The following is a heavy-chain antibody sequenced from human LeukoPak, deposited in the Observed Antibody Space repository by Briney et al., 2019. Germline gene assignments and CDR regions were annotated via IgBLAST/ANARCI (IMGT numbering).Heavy chain of an antibody. CDR1: GGSICSYY. J-gene: IGHJ6*02. CDR3: ARTVVTNYYYYYGMDV. V-gene: IGHV4-59*08. D-gene: IGHD5-12*01. CDR2: IYYSGST. Sequence: SETLSLTCTVSGGSICSYYWSWIRQPPGKGLEWIGYIYYSGSTNYNPSLKSRVTISVDTSKNQFSLKLSSVTAADTAVYYCARTVVTNYYYYYGMDVWGQGTTVTVSS.